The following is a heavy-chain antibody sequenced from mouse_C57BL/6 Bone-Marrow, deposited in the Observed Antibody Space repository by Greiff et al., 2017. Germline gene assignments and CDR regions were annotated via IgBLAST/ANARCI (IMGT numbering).Heavy chain of an antibody. D-gene: IGHD2-4*01. CDR2: IGPGSGST. Sequence: VHVVESGAALVKPGASVKISCKASGYTFTDYYINWVKQRPGQGLEWIGKIGPGSGSTSYNEKFKGKATLTSDKSSSTAYMQLSSLTSEDSAVYFCARGLYDCDWFAYWGQGTLVTVSA. J-gene: IGHJ3*01. V-gene: IGHV1-77*01. CDR3: ARGLYDCDWFAY. CDR1: GYTFTDYY.